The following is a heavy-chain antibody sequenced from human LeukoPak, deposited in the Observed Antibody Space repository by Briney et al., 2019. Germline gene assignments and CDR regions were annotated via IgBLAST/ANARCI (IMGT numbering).Heavy chain of an antibody. J-gene: IGHJ4*02. D-gene: IGHD6-19*01. V-gene: IGHV1-18*01. CDR1: GYTFTSYG. Sequence: ASVKVSCKASGYTFTSYGISWVRQAPGQGLEWMGWSSTYNGHTNYAQKFQGRVTMTTDTSTSTAYMELRSLRSDDTAVYYCARDEQWLVDYSGQGTLVTVSS. CDR2: SSTYNGHT. CDR3: ARDEQWLVDY.